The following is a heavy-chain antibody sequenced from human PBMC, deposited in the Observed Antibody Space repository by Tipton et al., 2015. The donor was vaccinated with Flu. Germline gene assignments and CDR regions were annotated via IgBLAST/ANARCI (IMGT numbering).Heavy chain of an antibody. V-gene: IGHV4-4*07. Sequence: TLSLTCTVSGGSISRSYWNWIRQPAGKGLEWIGRMSASGSSKYKPSLKSRVTMSIDTSKKQFSLKLNSVTAADTAVYYCARLSLSFNAFDIWGQGTTVIVSS. D-gene: IGHD2/OR15-2a*01. CDR2: MSASGSS. J-gene: IGHJ3*02. CDR3: ARLSLSFNAFDI. CDR1: GGSISRSY.